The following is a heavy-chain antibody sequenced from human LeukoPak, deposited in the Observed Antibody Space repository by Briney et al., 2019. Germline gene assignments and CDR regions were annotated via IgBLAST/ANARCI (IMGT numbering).Heavy chain of an antibody. CDR2: ISYDGNNK. J-gene: IGHJ3*02. CDR1: GFTFSTSG. D-gene: IGHD3-22*01. V-gene: IGHV3-33*05. Sequence: PGGSLRLSCAASGFTFSTSGMHWVRQAPGKGLEWVAVISYDGNNKYYADSVKGRFTTSRDNSKNTLYLQMNSLRAEDTAVYYCATYYYDSSGYYPDAFDIWGQGTMVTVSS. CDR3: ATYYYDSSGYYPDAFDI.